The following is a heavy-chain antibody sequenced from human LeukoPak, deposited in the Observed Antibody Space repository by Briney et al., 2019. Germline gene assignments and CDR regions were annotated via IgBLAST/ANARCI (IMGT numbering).Heavy chain of an antibody. CDR3: ARVYYYDSSGTYYFDY. V-gene: IGHV4-61*02. Sequence: PSQTLSFTCTVSCDSISSGDYYWSWIRQPAGKGLEWIGRISSSGSTNYNPSLKSRVTISVDTSKNQFSLKLSSVTAADTAVYYCARVYYYDSSGTYYFDYWGQGTLVTVSS. J-gene: IGHJ4*02. D-gene: IGHD3-22*01. CDR1: CDSISSGDYY. CDR2: ISSSGST.